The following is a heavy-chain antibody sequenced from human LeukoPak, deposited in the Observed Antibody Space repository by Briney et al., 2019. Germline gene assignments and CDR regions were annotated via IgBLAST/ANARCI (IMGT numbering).Heavy chain of an antibody. CDR3: ARGGYYFDH. CDR1: GFTFSSYS. J-gene: IGHJ4*02. CDR2: ISGSSSTI. D-gene: IGHD2-15*01. Sequence: QSGGSLRLSCAASGFTFSSYSMNWVRQAPGKGLEWVSYISGSSSTIYYADSVKGRFTIPRDNAKNSLYLQMNSLRAEDTAVYYCARGGYYFDHWGQGTLVTVSS. V-gene: IGHV3-48*01.